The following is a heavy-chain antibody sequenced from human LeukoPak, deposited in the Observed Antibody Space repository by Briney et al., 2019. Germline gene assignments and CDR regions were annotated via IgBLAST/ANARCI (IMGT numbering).Heavy chain of an antibody. CDR3: ARSIDIAAAEV. D-gene: IGHD6-13*01. J-gene: IGHJ4*02. CDR1: GFTFSSYG. CDR2: IWYDGSNK. V-gene: IGHV3-33*01. Sequence: GGSLRLSCAASGFTFSSYGMHWVRQAPGKGLEWVAVIWYDGSNKYYADSVKGRFTITRDNSKNTLYLQMTSLRAEDTAVYYCARSIDIAAAEVWGQGTLVTVSS.